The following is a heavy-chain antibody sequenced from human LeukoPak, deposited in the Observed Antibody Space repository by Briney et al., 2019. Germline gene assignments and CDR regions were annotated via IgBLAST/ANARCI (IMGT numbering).Heavy chain of an antibody. J-gene: IGHJ4*02. D-gene: IGHD2-2*01. CDR1: GYTFTGYY. CDR3: ARGPPPVAKVATVLNY. V-gene: IGHV1-2*02. Sequence: ASVKVSCKASGYTFTGYYMHWVRQAPGQGLEWMGWISPNSGGTNYAHNFQGRVTMTRDTSISTGYMELRSLRYDDTAIYYCARGPPPVAKVATVLNYWGQVTLVTVSS. CDR2: ISPNSGGT.